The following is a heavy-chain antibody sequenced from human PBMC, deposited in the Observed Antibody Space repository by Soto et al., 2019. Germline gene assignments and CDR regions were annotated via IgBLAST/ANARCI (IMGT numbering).Heavy chain of an antibody. CDR3: ARQPRAGYCSGGSCYSEDHWFDP. Sequence: GESLKISCKGSGYSFTSYWISWVRQMPGKGLEWMGRIDPSDSYTNYSPSFQGHVTISADKSISTAYLQWSSLKASDTAMYYCARQPRAGYCSGGSCYSEDHWFDPWGQGTLVTVSS. J-gene: IGHJ5*02. D-gene: IGHD2-15*01. CDR2: IDPSDSYT. CDR1: GYSFTSYW. V-gene: IGHV5-10-1*01.